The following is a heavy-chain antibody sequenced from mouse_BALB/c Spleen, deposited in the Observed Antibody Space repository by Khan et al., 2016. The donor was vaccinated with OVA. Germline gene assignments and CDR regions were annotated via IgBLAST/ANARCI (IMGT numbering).Heavy chain of an antibody. CDR2: IRNKANGYTT. V-gene: IGHV7-3*02. J-gene: IGHJ4*01. Sequence: EVELVESGGGLVQPGGSLRLSCTTSEFTFTDYYMSWVRQPPGEALEWLGFIRNKANGYTTEYSASVKGRFTISRDNSQSILFLQMNTLRAYDSATYYCARYGGSLALDYWGQGTSVTVSS. CDR3: ARYGGSLALDY. CDR1: EFTFTDYY.